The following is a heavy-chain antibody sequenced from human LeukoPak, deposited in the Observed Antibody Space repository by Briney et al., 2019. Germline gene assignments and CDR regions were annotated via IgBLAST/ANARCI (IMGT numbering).Heavy chain of an antibody. CDR1: GFTFSSYD. V-gene: IGHV3-13*05. CDR2: IGTAGDP. Sequence: GGSLRLSCAASGFTFSSYDMHWVRQATGKGLEWVSAIGTAGDPYYPGSVKGRFTISRENAKNSLYLQMNSLRAGDTAVYYCARGRGVYSGRRYYHYGMDVWGKGTTVTVSS. CDR3: ARGRGVYSGRRYYHYGMDV. J-gene: IGHJ6*04. D-gene: IGHD2-15*01.